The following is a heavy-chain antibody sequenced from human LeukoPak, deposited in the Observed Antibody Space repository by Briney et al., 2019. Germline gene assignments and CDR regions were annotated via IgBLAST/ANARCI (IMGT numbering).Heavy chain of an antibody. J-gene: IGHJ6*02. CDR2: ISWNSGSI. CDR1: GFTFDDYA. CDR3: AKDIKGGYAYYYYGMDV. V-gene: IGHV3-9*01. Sequence: GRSLRLSCAASGFTFDDYAMHWVRQAPGKGLEWVSGISWNSGSIGYADSVKGRFTISRDNAKNSLYLQMNSLRAEDTALYYCAKDIKGGYAYYYYGMDVWGQGTTVTVSS. D-gene: IGHD3-16*01.